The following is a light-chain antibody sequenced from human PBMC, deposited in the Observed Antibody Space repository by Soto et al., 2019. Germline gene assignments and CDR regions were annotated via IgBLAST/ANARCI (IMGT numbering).Light chain of an antibody. J-gene: IGKJ1*01. Sequence: EIVLTQSPATLSLSPGERATLSCRDSQSVSSYLAWYQQKPGQAPRLLIYDASNRATGIPARFSGSGSGTDFTLTISSLEPEDFAVYYCQQRSNWSGTFGQGTKVEIK. CDR1: QSVSSY. CDR2: DAS. CDR3: QQRSNWSGT. V-gene: IGKV3-11*01.